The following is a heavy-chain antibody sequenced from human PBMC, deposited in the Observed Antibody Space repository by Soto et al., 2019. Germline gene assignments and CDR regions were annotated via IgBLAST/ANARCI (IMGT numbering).Heavy chain of an antibody. CDR1: GYTFTSYD. Sequence: QVQLVQSGAEVKKPGASVKVSCKASGYTFTSYDINWVRQATGQGLEWMGWMNPNSGNTGYAQKFQGRGTMTRDTSLSTAYMALSSLKSEDTAVYYCAREVANRFDPWGQGTLVTVSS. J-gene: IGHJ5*02. V-gene: IGHV1-8*01. CDR3: AREVANRFDP. CDR2: MNPNSGNT. D-gene: IGHD2-21*01.